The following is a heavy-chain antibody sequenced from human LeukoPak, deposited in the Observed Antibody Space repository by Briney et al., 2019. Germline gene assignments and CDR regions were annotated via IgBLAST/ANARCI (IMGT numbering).Heavy chain of an antibody. J-gene: IGHJ2*01. CDR3: TCDIVVVPAALGWYFDL. Sequence: PGGSLRLSCAASGFTLSGSAMHWVRQASGKGLEWVGHIRSKANNYATAYAASVKGRSTISKDDSKNTAYLQMHSLKTEDTAVYFCTCDIVVVPAALGWYFDLWGRGTLVTVSS. CDR1: GFTLSGSA. V-gene: IGHV3-73*01. CDR2: IRSKANNYAT. D-gene: IGHD2-2*01.